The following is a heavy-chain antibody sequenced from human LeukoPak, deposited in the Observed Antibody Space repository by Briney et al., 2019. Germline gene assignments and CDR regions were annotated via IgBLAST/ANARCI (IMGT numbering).Heavy chain of an antibody. CDR2: IYYSRST. CDR3: ARLGLENTMVRGAIRGDKYYFDY. V-gene: IGHV4-59*08. D-gene: IGHD3-10*01. CDR1: GGSISSYY. Sequence: SETLSLTCTVAGGSISSYYWSWIRQPPGKGLEWIGYIYYSRSTNYNPSLKSRVTISVDTSKNQFSLKLSSVTAADTAVYYCARLGLENTMVRGAIRGDKYYFDYWGQGTLVTVSS. J-gene: IGHJ4*02.